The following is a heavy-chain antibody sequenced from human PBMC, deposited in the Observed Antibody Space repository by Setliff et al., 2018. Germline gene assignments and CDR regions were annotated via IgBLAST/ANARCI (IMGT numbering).Heavy chain of an antibody. Sequence: SETLSLTCTVSGGSISSGDYYWSWIRQPPGKGLEWIGYIYYSGSTYYNPSLKSRVTISVDTSKNQFPLKLSSVTAADTAVYYCARERSGSYYGYAFDIWGQGTMVTVSS. D-gene: IGHD1-26*01. J-gene: IGHJ3*02. V-gene: IGHV4-30-4*08. CDR2: IYYSGST. CDR1: GGSISSGDYY. CDR3: ARERSGSYYGYAFDI.